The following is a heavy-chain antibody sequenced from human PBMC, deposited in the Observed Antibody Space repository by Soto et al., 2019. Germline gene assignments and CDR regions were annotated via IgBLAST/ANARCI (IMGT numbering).Heavy chain of an antibody. D-gene: IGHD3-22*01. CDR2: INSDGSST. V-gene: IGHV3-74*01. Sequence: GGSLRLSCAASGFTFSSYWVHWVRQAPGKGLVWVSRINSDGSSTSYADSVKGRFTISRDNAKNTLYLQMNSLRAEDTAVYYCARDHYYDSIGYSHWGQGTLVTVSS. J-gene: IGHJ4*02. CDR3: ARDHYYDSIGYSH. CDR1: GFTFSSYW.